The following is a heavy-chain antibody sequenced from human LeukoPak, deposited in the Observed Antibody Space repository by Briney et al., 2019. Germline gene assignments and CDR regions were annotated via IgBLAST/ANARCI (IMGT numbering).Heavy chain of an antibody. J-gene: IGHJ4*02. Sequence: PSETLSLTCTVSGGSISSYYWSWIRQPAGKGLEWIGRIYTSGSTNYNPSLKGRVTMSVDTSKNQFSLKLSSVTAADTAVYYCAREGDGYNGSEFDYWGQGTLVTVSS. D-gene: IGHD5-24*01. V-gene: IGHV4-4*07. CDR1: GGSISSYY. CDR3: AREGDGYNGSEFDY. CDR2: IYTSGST.